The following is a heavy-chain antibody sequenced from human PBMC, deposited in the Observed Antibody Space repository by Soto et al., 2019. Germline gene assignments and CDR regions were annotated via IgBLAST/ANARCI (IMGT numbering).Heavy chain of an antibody. CDR1: GDTFGSHG. V-gene: IGHV1-69*13. J-gene: IGHJ5*02. CDR3: ARAPGRGWYNWFAP. Sequence: SVKVSCKASGDTFGSHGISWARQAPGQGLEYMGGIIPKFGTTNYAQKFRGRVTITADESTSTAYMEVSSLRYEDTAVYYCARAPGRGWYNWFAPWGQGTLVTVSS. D-gene: IGHD6-19*01. CDR2: IIPKFGTT.